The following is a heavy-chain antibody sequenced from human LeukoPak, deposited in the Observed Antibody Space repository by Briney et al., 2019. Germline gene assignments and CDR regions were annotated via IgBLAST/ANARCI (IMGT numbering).Heavy chain of an antibody. D-gene: IGHD5-18*01. CDR1: GFTFSSYA. J-gene: IGHJ4*02. V-gene: IGHV3-23*01. Sequence: GGSLRLSCAASGFTFSSYAMSWVRQAPGKGLEWVSAISGSGGSTYYADSVKGRFAISRDSSKNTLYLRMNSLRAEDTAVYYCAKEWRVQLWFIDYWGQGTLVTVSS. CDR3: AKEWRVQLWFIDY. CDR2: ISGSGGST.